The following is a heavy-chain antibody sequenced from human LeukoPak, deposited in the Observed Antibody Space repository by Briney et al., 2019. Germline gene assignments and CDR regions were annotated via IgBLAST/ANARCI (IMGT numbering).Heavy chain of an antibody. V-gene: IGHV3-21*01. Sequence: SGGSLRLSCAASGFTFSSYSMNWVRQAPGKGLEWVSSISSSSSYIYYADSVKGRFTISRDNAKNSLYLQMNSLRAEDTAVYYCARGRSSSSWYMGWFDPWGQGTLVTVSS. CDR1: GFTFSSYS. CDR2: ISSSSSYI. D-gene: IGHD6-13*01. J-gene: IGHJ5*02. CDR3: ARGRSSSSWYMGWFDP.